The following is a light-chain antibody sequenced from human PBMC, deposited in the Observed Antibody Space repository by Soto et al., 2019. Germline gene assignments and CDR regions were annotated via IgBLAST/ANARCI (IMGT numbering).Light chain of an antibody. Sequence: EIEMTQSPATLSVSPGERATLSCRASQSINSALAWYQQKPGQSPRLLIHGASTRATGIPTRFSGSGSGTEFTLTISSLQSEDLAVYYCQHYNKWPPWLTLGRGNKLEIK. CDR2: GAS. J-gene: IGKJ4*01. V-gene: IGKV3-15*01. CDR1: QSINSA. CDR3: QHYNKWPPWLT.